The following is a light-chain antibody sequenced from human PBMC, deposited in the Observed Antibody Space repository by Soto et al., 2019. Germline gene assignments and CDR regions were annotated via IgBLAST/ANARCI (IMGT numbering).Light chain of an antibody. CDR2: EVS. CDR3: AAWDDRMNWL. Sequence: QSALTQPASVSGSPGQSITISCSGTSSDVGNYNYVSWYQQHPGKAPKLVIYEVSNRPSGVSDRFSGSKSGNTASLTISGLQAEDEADYYCAAWDDRMNWLFGGGTKVTVL. CDR1: SSDVGNYNY. V-gene: IGLV2-14*01. J-gene: IGLJ3*02.